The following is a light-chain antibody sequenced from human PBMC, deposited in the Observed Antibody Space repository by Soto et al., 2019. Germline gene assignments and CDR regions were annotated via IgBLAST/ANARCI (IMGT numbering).Light chain of an antibody. V-gene: IGLV1-47*01. CDR3: AAWDDSLRV. J-gene: IGLJ1*01. Sequence: QSVLTRPPSASGTPGQRVTISCSGSSSNIGSNYVYWYQQLPGTAPKLLIYRNNQRPSGVPDRFSGSKSGTSASLAISGLRSEDEADYYCAAWDDSLRVFGTGPKLTVL. CDR2: RNN. CDR1: SSNIGSNY.